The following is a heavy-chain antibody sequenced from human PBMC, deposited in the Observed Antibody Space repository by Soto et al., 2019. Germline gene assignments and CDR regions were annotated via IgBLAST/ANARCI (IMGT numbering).Heavy chain of an antibody. Sequence: QVQLVQSGAEVKKPGASVKVSCKASGYTFTSYGISWVRQAPGQGLEWMGWISAYNGNTNYAQKLQGRVTMTTDTSXXTAYMELRSLRSDDTAVYYCARLTMVRGVADAFDIWGQGTMVTVSS. CDR3: ARLTMVRGVADAFDI. CDR1: GYTFTSYG. V-gene: IGHV1-18*01. J-gene: IGHJ3*02. CDR2: ISAYNGNT. D-gene: IGHD3-10*01.